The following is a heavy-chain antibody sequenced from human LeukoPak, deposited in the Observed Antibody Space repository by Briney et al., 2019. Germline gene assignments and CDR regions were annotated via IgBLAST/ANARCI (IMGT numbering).Heavy chain of an antibody. Sequence: SETLSLTCTVSGGSISSSIYYWGWIRQPPGKGLEWIGSIYYSGITYYSTSLKSRVTISIDTSKNQFSLKLSSVTAADTAVYYCASGGYCTNGVCYDDYWGQGTLVTVSS. V-gene: IGHV4-39*07. CDR1: GGSISSSIYY. D-gene: IGHD2-8*01. CDR2: IYYSGIT. CDR3: ASGGYCTNGVCYDDY. J-gene: IGHJ4*02.